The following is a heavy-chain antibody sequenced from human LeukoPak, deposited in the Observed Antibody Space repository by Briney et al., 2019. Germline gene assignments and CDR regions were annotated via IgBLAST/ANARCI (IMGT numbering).Heavy chain of an antibody. CDR2: INSGSSLI. CDR3: ARAWDGYSYGYYY. J-gene: IGHJ4*02. Sequence: GSLRLSCSVSGFTFSKYNMNWVRQAPGKGLEWISYINSGSSLIYYADSVKGRFTISRDNAKNSLYLQMSSLRADDSAVYYCARAWDGYSYGYYYWGQGTLVTVSS. V-gene: IGHV3-48*01. CDR1: GFTFSKYN. D-gene: IGHD5-18*01.